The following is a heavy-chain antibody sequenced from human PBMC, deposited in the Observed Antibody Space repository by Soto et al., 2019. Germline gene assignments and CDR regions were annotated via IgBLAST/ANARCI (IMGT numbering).Heavy chain of an antibody. CDR2: IYYSGST. Sequence: SETLSLTCTVSGGSISSGGYYWSWIRQHPGKGLEWIGYIYYSGSTNYNPSLKSRVTISVDTSKSQLSLKLSSVTAADTAVYYCARVRDCSGGTCYSWWFDPWGQGTLVTVSS. V-gene: IGHV4-61*08. CDR3: ARVRDCSGGTCYSWWFDP. CDR1: GGSISSGGYY. J-gene: IGHJ5*02. D-gene: IGHD2-15*01.